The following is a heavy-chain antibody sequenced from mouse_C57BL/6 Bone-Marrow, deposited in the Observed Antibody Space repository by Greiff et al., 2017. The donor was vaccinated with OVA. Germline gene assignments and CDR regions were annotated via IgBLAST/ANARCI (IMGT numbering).Heavy chain of an antibody. CDR2: ISDGGSYT. CDR1: GFTFSSYA. V-gene: IGHV5-4*01. CDR3: ARDQDSSGVFDY. Sequence: EVQVVESGGGLVKPGGSLKLSCAASGFTFSSYAMSWVRQTPEKRLAWVATISDGGSYTYYPDNVKGRFTISRDNAKNNLYLQMSHLKSEDTAMYYCARDQDSSGVFDYWGQGTTLTVSS. D-gene: IGHD3-2*02. J-gene: IGHJ2*01.